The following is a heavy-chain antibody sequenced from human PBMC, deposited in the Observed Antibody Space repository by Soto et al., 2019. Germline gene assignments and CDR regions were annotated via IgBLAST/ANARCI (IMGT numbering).Heavy chain of an antibody. J-gene: IGHJ4*02. CDR2: ISWNSGSI. V-gene: IGHV3-9*01. CDR1: GFTFDDYA. CDR3: AKDFRQTGEHFDY. Sequence: GGSLRLSCAASGFTFDDYAMHWVRQAPGKGLEWVSGISWNSGSIGYADSVKGRFTISRDNAKNSLYLQMNSLRAEDTALYYCAKDFRQTGEHFDYWGQGTLVTVSS. D-gene: IGHD7-27*01.